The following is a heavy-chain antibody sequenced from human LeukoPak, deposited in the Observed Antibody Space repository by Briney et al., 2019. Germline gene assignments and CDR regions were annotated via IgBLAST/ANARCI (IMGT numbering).Heavy chain of an antibody. CDR3: ARGNGYNNNYFDY. V-gene: IGHV3-48*01. J-gene: IGHJ4*02. CDR1: GFTFSSYN. CDR2: IRSSGNTI. Sequence: PGGSLRLSCAASGFTFSSYNMNWVRQAPGKGLEWVSYIRSSGNTIYYADSVKGRFTISRDNAKNSVYLQMDSLRVEDTAVYYCARGNGYNNNYFDYWGQGTLVTVSS. D-gene: IGHD5-24*01.